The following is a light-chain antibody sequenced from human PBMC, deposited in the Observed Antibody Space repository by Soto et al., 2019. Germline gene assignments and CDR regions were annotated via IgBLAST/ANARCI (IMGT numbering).Light chain of an antibody. V-gene: IGKV1-5*03. CDR2: KAS. CDR3: QQYYTYST. Sequence: DIQLTQSPSTLSASVGDRVTITCRASQGISSWLAWYQQRPGKVPRLLIYKASTLESGVPSRFSGSGSGTEFTLTISSLQPDDFATYYGQQYYTYSTFGQGTKVE. J-gene: IGKJ1*01. CDR1: QGISSW.